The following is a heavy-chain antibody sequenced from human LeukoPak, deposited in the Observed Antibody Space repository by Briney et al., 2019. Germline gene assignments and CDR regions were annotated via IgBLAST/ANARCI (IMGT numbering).Heavy chain of an antibody. Sequence: GGSLRLSCAASGLSVSAFSMHWVRQAPGKGLEWVAIIWYDGSNKYYADSVKGRFTISRDNSKNTLYLQMNSLRAEDTAVYYCAKGGRDYSNYFEYWGQGTLVTVSS. CDR2: IWYDGSNK. D-gene: IGHD4-11*01. CDR1: GLSVSAFS. CDR3: AKGGRDYSNYFEY. J-gene: IGHJ4*02. V-gene: IGHV3-33*06.